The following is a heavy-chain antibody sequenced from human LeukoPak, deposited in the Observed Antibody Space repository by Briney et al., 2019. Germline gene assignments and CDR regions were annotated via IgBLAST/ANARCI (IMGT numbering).Heavy chain of an antibody. CDR3: ADYGVSGVRNNFY. D-gene: IGHD3-3*01. CDR2: ISVASNT. J-gene: IGHJ4*02. V-gene: IGHV3-23*01. CDR1: GLAFSSYA. Sequence: GGSLRLSGAASGLAFSSYAMSWVRPAPGKGLEGVSTISVASNTFYADSVKGRFTISRDNSRNTVYLQMTSLRADDTAVYYCADYGVSGVRNNFYWGQGTLVTVSS.